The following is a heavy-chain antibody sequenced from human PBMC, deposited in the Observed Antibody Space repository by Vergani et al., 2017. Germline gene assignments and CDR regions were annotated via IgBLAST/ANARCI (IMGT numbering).Heavy chain of an antibody. CDR1: GFTFSSYS. CDR3: ASDRGDTAMDIDY. Sequence: EVQLVESGGGLVKPGGSLRLSCAASGFTFSSYSMNWVRQAPGKGLEWVSSISSSSSYIYYADSVKGRFTISRDNAKNSLYLQMNSLRAEDTAVYYCASDRGDTAMDIDYWGQGTLVTVSS. J-gene: IGHJ4*02. CDR2: ISSSSSYI. V-gene: IGHV3-21*01. D-gene: IGHD5-18*01.